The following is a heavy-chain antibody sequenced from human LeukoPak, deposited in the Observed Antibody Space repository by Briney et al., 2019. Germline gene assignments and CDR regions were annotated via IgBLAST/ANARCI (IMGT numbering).Heavy chain of an antibody. CDR3: ARRDGSYGVMAFDI. Sequence: SETLSLTCTVSGASITNYYWSWIRQPPGKGLEWIGYIYYSGITKYNPSLKSRVTMSVDSSKNQFSLNLNSVTAADTAVYYCARRDGSYGVMAFDIWGQGTMVTVSS. D-gene: IGHD1-26*01. CDR1: GASITNYY. V-gene: IGHV4-59*08. CDR2: IYYSGIT. J-gene: IGHJ3*02.